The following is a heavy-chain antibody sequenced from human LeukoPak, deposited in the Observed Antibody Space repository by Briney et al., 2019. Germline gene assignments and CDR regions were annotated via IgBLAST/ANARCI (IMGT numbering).Heavy chain of an antibody. CDR3: ARGGVAAKYYFDF. CDR1: GGSISPLY. J-gene: IGHJ4*02. D-gene: IGHD3-10*01. V-gene: IGHV4-59*11. CDR2: IYYSGST. Sequence: PSETLSLTCTVSGGSISPLYWGWIRQAPGKGLEFIGYIYYSGSTNFNPSLKSRVTLSVDTSKSQISLKLTSVTAADTAVYYCARGGVAAKYYFDFWGQGTLATVSS.